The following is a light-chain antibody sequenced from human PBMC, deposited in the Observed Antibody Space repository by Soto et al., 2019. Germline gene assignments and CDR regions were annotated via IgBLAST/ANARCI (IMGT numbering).Light chain of an antibody. Sequence: DIQMTQSTSTLSASVADRVTISCRASQSISSWLAWYQHKPGKAPKLLIYDASSLESGVPSRFSGSGSGTEFTLTISSLQPDDLATYYCQQYNRYPAFGQGTKVDI. CDR1: QSISSW. V-gene: IGKV1-5*01. J-gene: IGKJ1*01. CDR2: DAS. CDR3: QQYNRYPA.